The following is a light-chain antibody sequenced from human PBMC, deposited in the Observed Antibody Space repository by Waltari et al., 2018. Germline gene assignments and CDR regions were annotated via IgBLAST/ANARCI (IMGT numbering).Light chain of an antibody. V-gene: IGKV3-11*01. CDR2: DAS. J-gene: IGKJ4*01. Sequence: EIVLTQSPATLSLSPGERATLSCRASQSVRRFLAWYQQKPGQAPRLLIHDASNRATGIPVRFSGSGSETDFTLTISSLEPEDFAVYYCQQRINWPLTFGGGTKVEIK. CDR1: QSVRRF. CDR3: QQRINWPLT.